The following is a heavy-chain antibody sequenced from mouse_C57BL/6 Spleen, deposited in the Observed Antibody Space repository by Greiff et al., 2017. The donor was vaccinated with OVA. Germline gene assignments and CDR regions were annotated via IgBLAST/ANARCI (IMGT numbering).Heavy chain of an antibody. CDR2: INPNNGGT. V-gene: IGHV1-26*01. D-gene: IGHD1-1*01. CDR3: ARLLRYYYAMDY. J-gene: IGHJ4*01. Sequence: VQLQQSGPELVKPGASVKISCKASGYTSTDYYMNWVKQSHGKSLEWIGDINPNNGGTSYNQKFKGKATLTVDKSSSTAYMELRSLTSEDSAVYYCARLLRYYYAMDYWGQGTSVTVSS. CDR1: GYTSTDYY.